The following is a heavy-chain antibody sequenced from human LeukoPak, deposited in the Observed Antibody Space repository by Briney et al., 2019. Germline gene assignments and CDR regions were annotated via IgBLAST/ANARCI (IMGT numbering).Heavy chain of an antibody. CDR2: ISAYNGNT. CDR3: ASLLDYGEPFDY. J-gene: IGHJ4*02. V-gene: IGHV1-18*01. Sequence: ASVKVSCKASGYTFTSYGISWVRQAPGQGLELMGWISAYNGNTNYAQKLQGRVTMTTDTSTSTAYMELRSLRSDDTAVYYCASLLDYGEPFDYWGQGTLVTVSS. CDR1: GYTFTSYG. D-gene: IGHD4-17*01.